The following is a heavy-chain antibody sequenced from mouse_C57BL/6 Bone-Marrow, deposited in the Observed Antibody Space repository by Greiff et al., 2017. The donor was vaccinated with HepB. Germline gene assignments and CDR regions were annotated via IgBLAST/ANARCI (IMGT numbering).Heavy chain of an antibody. V-gene: IGHV5-6*01. CDR1: GFTFSSYG. D-gene: IGHD3-2*02. CDR2: ISSGGSYT. Sequence: EVQRVESGGDLVKPGGSLKLSCAASGFTFSSYGMSWVRQTPDKRLEWVATISSGGSYTYYPDSVKGRFTISRDNAKNTLYLQMSSLKSEDTAMYYCARRTAQGYAMDYWGQGTSVTVSS. CDR3: ARRTAQGYAMDY. J-gene: IGHJ4*01.